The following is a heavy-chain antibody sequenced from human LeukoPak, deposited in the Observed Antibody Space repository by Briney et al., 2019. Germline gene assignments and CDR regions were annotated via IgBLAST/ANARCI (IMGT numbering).Heavy chain of an antibody. V-gene: IGHV3-53*01. CDR1: GFTVSSNY. Sequence: GGSLRLSCAASGFTVSSNYMSWVRPAPGKGLEWVSIIYSAGSTYYADSVRGRFTISRDSSKNTVCLQMNSLRAEDTAVYYCASGGLGARKYYSDPFHYWGQGTLVTVSS. CDR3: ASGGLGARKYYSDPFHY. D-gene: IGHD3-10*01. J-gene: IGHJ4*02. CDR2: IYSAGST.